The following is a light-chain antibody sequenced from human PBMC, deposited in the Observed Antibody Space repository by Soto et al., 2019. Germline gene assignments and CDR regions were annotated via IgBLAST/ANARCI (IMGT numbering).Light chain of an antibody. CDR2: DAS. CDR1: QDISNY. J-gene: IGKJ2*01. CDR3: QQYFSIPMFT. V-gene: IGKV1-33*01. Sequence: DIQMTQSPSSLSASVGDRVTITCQASQDISNYLNWYQQKPGKAPKLLIYDASNLETGVPSRFSGSGSGTDFTLTISSLQPDDAAIYYCQQYFSIPMFTFAQGTNLQIK.